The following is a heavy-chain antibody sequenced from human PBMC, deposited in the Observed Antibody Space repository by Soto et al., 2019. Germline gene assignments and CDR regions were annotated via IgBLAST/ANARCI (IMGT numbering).Heavy chain of an antibody. Sequence: PGGSLRLSCAASGFTFSSFAMSWVRQAPGKGLDWVSAISGSGGSTYSADSVKGRFTISRDNSKNTLYLQMSSLRAEDTAVYYCARVSSAGKGSPPDFWGKGSLVTVSS. D-gene: IGHD6-13*01. J-gene: IGHJ4*02. CDR3: ARVSSAGKGSPPDF. V-gene: IGHV3-23*01. CDR1: GFTFSSFA. CDR2: ISGSGGST.